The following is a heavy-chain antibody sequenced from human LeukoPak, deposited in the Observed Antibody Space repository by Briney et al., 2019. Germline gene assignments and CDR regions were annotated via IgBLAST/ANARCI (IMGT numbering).Heavy chain of an antibody. Sequence: GASVKVSCKASGYTFTGYAMHWVRQAPGQRLEWMGWINAGNGNTKYSQKFQGRVTITRDTSASTAYMELSSLRSEDTAVYYCARAGMQRGSSYFDYWGQGTLVTVSS. CDR2: INAGNGNT. CDR1: GYTFTGYA. V-gene: IGHV1-3*01. J-gene: IGHJ4*02. D-gene: IGHD2-8*01. CDR3: ARAGMQRGSSYFDY.